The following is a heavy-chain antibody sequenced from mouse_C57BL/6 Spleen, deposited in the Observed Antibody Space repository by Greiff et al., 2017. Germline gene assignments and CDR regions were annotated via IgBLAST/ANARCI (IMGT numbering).Heavy chain of an antibody. Sequence: QVQLKQPGAELVKPGASVKLSCKASGYTFTSYWMQWVKQRPGQGLEWIGEIDPSDSYTNYNQKFKGKATLTVDTSSSTAYMQLSSLTSEDSAVYYCARLRSWGYYAMDYWGQGTSVTVSS. D-gene: IGHD1-1*01. V-gene: IGHV1-50*01. CDR2: IDPSDSYT. J-gene: IGHJ4*01. CDR3: ARLRSWGYYAMDY. CDR1: GYTFTSYW.